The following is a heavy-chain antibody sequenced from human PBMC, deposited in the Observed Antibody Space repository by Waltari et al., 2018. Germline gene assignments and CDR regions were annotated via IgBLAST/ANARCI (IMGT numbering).Heavy chain of an antibody. CDR2: ISSSSSYI. CDR1: GFTFSSYS. J-gene: IGHJ5*02. Sequence: EVQLVESGGGVVKPGGSLRLSCAASGFTFSSYSMNWVRQAPGKGLECVSSISSSSSYISYADSGTGRFTISRDNAKNSLYLQMNSLRAEDTAVYYCARDHPSVGWAWGQGTLVTVSS. V-gene: IGHV3-21*01. CDR3: ARDHPSVGWA. D-gene: IGHD1-26*01.